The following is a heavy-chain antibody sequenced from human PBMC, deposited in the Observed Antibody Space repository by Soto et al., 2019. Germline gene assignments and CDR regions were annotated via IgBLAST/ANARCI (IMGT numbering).Heavy chain of an antibody. J-gene: IGHJ4*02. CDR3: ARSDQLELPFDY. D-gene: IGHD1-7*01. CDR2: ISYDGSNK. Sequence: GGSLRLSCAASGFTFSSYAMHWVRQAPGKGLEWVAVISYDGSNKYYADSVKGRFTISRDNSKNTLYLQMNSLRAEDTAVYYCARSDQLELPFDYWGQGTLVTVSS. CDR1: GFTFSSYA. V-gene: IGHV3-30*04.